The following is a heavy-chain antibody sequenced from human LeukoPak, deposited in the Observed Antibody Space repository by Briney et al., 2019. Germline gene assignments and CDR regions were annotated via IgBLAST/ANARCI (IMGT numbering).Heavy chain of an antibody. V-gene: IGHV3-23*01. CDR1: GFTFRSSA. Sequence: GGSLRLSCAASGFTFRSSAMSWVGQAQGKGVEWVSAIRKNGGYTYYADSVHGPFTISRDNSKNTLYLQMNSLRAEDTAVYYCAKDLIAVAGTTDYWGQGTLVTVSS. CDR3: AKDLIAVAGTTDY. CDR2: IRKNGGYT. D-gene: IGHD6-19*01. J-gene: IGHJ4*02.